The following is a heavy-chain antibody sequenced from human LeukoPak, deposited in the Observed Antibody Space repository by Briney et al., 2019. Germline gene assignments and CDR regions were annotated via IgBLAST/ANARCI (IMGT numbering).Heavy chain of an antibody. CDR3: ARGSGWCSSSTCYSFDY. Sequence: SETLSLTCSGSGGSIISYYWSWIRQPPGRGLEWIGYIYHTGTTNYNPSLKSRVTISVNTSTNQLSLRLNSVTAADTAVYYCARGSGWCSSSTCYSFDYWGQGSLVTVSS. D-gene: IGHD2-2*01. CDR2: IYHTGTT. V-gene: IGHV4-59*01. CDR1: GGSIISYY. J-gene: IGHJ4*02.